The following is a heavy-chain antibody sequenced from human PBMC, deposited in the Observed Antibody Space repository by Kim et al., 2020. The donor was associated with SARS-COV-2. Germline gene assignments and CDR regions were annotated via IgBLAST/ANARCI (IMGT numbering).Heavy chain of an antibody. J-gene: IGHJ5*02. Sequence: GGSLRLSCAASGFTFSNYLMHWVRQAPGKGPQWLALISSDGINKYYGDSVKGRFTISRDNSQNTLYLQMNNLRSEETAVYYCAKAPSTGDGYPLASWGQGTLVIVSA. V-gene: IGHV3-30*04. CDR1: GFTFSNYL. D-gene: IGHD5-12*01. CDR2: ISSDGINK. CDR3: AKAPSTGDGYPLAS.